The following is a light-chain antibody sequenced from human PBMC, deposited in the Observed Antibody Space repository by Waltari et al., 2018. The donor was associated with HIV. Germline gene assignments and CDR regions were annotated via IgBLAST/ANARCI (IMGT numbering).Light chain of an antibody. Sequence: SGLPQPPPVPGLPGQRVTIFCNVGAGDDAYGYQQFPEPAPNLLIFGTSNRPPAVPDRFSGSKSGTAASLAISGLQAEDEADYYCQSYDSNLRGNYVFGTGTKVTVL. J-gene: IGLJ1*01. CDR3: QSYDSNLRGNYV. CDR1: NVGAGDD. CDR2: GTS. V-gene: IGLV1-40*01.